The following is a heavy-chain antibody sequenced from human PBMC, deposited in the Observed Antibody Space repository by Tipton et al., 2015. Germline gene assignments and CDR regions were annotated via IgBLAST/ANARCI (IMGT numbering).Heavy chain of an antibody. V-gene: IGHV3-21*01. Sequence: SLRLSCAASEFTFSNYSMIWVRQAPGKGLEWVSSISSGSSYINYADSVKGRFTISRDNAKNSLYLQMNSLRAEDTAVYYCTSPWASSRSSWYENYYYFGMDVWGQGTTVTVSS. D-gene: IGHD6-13*01. J-gene: IGHJ6*02. CDR2: ISSGSSYI. CDR1: EFTFSNYS. CDR3: TSPWASSRSSWYENYYYFGMDV.